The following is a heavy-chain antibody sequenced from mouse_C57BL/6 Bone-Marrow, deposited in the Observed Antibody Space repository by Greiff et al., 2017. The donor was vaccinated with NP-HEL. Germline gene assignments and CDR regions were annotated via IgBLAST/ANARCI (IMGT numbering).Heavy chain of an antibody. CDR3: ARFPAYMVTRRAWFAY. CDR2: ILPGSGST. D-gene: IGHD2-2*01. V-gene: IGHV1-9*01. J-gene: IGHJ3*01. Sequence: QVQLQQSGAELMKPGASVKLSCKATGYTFTGYWIEWVKQRPGHGLEWIGEILPGSGSTNYNEKFKGKATFTADTSSNTAYMQLSSLTTEDSAIYYCARFPAYMVTRRAWFAYWGQGTLVTVSA. CDR1: GYTFTGYW.